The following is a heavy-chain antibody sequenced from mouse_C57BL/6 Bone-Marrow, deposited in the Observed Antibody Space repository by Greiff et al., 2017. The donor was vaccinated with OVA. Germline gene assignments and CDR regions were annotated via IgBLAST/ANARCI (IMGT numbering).Heavy chain of an antibody. V-gene: IGHV1-59*01. D-gene: IGHD3-2*02. CDR1: GYTFTSYW. J-gene: IGHJ3*01. CDR2: IDPSDSYT. Sequence: QVQLQQPGAELVRPGTSVKLSCKASGYTFTSYWMHWVKQRPGQGLEWIGVIDPSDSYTNYNQKFKGKATLTVDKSSSTAYMQLSSLTSEDSAVYDCARWGQLRLWFAYAGQGHLVLVSA. CDR3: ARWGQLRLWFAY.